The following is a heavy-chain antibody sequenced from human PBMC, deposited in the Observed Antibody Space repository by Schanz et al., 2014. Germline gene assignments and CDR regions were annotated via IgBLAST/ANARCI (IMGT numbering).Heavy chain of an antibody. V-gene: IGHV3-21*01. CDR3: ARGRARQLVHWFDP. D-gene: IGHD6-13*01. CDR1: GFRFSDYS. Sequence: DVQLVESGGGLVKPGGSLRLSCAASGFRFSDYSMSLVRQAPGKGLEWVSSLSGGSSYIFYADSVKGRFTISRDNARYSLYLEMNSLRAEDTAVYYCARGRARQLVHWFDPWGQGTLVTVSS. J-gene: IGHJ5*02. CDR2: LSGGSSYI.